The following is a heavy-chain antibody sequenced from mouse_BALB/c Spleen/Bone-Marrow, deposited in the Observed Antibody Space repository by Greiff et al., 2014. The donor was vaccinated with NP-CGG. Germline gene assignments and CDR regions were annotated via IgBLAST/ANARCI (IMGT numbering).Heavy chain of an antibody. Sequence: QVQLKQSGPELVKPGASVRISCKASGYAFSNSWMNWVKQRPGQGLEWIGRIYPGDGDTYYNGKFKGKATLTADKSSSTAYMQLSSPTSVDSAVYFCARSDGYRALDYWGQGTSVTVSS. CDR2: IYPGDGDT. D-gene: IGHD2-3*01. J-gene: IGHJ4*01. CDR1: GYAFSNSW. V-gene: IGHV1-82*01. CDR3: ARSDGYRALDY.